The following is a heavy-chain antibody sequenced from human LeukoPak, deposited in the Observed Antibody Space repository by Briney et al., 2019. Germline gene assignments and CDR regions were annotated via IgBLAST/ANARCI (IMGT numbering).Heavy chain of an antibody. V-gene: IGHV4-61*02. Sequence: SETLSLTCTVSGGSISSGSYYWSWIRQPAGKGLEWIGRIYTSGSTNYNPSLKSRVTISVDTSKNQFSLKLSSVTAADTAVYYCARDSGFYDSSGTTFDYWGQGTLVTVSS. CDR1: GGSISSGSYY. D-gene: IGHD3-22*01. CDR3: ARDSGFYDSSGTTFDY. CDR2: IYTSGST. J-gene: IGHJ4*02.